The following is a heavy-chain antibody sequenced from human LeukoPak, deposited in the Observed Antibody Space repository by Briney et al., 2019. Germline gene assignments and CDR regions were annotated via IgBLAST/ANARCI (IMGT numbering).Heavy chain of an antibody. Sequence: SVKVSCKASGYTFTSYAMNWVRQAPGQGLEWMGGIIPIFGTANYAQKFQGRVTITADESTSTAYMELSSLRSEDTAVYYCARHRAYGDYDFDYWGQGTLVTVSS. CDR3: ARHRAYGDYDFDY. V-gene: IGHV1-69*13. J-gene: IGHJ4*02. CDR2: IIPIFGTA. CDR1: GYTFTSYA. D-gene: IGHD4-17*01.